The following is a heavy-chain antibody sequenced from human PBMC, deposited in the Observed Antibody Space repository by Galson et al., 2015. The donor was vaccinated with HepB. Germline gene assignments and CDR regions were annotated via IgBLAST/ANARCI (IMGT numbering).Heavy chain of an antibody. V-gene: IGHV3-66*02. Sequence: SLRLSCAASGFIVSSNYMSWVRQAPGKGLEWVSVIYSGGSTYYADSVKGRFTISRDNSKNTLYLQMNSLRAEDTAVYYCASHIVATSWYYGMDVWGQGTTVTVS. J-gene: IGHJ6*02. D-gene: IGHD5-12*01. CDR3: ASHIVATSWYYGMDV. CDR2: IYSGGST. CDR1: GFIVSSNY.